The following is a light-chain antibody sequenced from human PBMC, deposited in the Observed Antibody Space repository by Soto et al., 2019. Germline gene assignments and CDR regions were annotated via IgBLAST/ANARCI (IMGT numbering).Light chain of an antibody. V-gene: IGKV3-15*01. CDR3: QQLHSWPLT. CDR1: QRVSSL. Sequence: EIVMTQSPATLSVSPGERDTLSCRASQRVSSLLAWYQQKPGQAPRLLIYRASTRATGIPARFSGSGSGTEYTLTISSLQSEDFAVYFCQQLHSWPLTFGGGTKV. J-gene: IGKJ4*01. CDR2: RAS.